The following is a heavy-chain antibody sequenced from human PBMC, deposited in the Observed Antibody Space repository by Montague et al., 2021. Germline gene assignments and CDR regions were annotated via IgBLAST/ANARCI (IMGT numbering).Heavy chain of an antibody. Sequence: SETLSLTCSVSGDSISSKGNFWGWIRQPPGKGLEWIGVLDYSGTTYYSPSLRSRVTISVDTSKSQFSLKVTAVTAADTAVYYCVKDTRDYYPDFWGQGILVTVSS. J-gene: IGHJ4*02. CDR1: GDSISSKGNF. V-gene: IGHV4-39*01. CDR3: VKDTRDYYPDF. CDR2: LDYSGTT. D-gene: IGHD3-22*01.